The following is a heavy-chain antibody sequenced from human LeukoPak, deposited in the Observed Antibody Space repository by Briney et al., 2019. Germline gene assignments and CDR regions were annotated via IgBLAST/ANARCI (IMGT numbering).Heavy chain of an antibody. CDR2: ISGRYSHV. D-gene: IGHD3-16*01. CDR3: GRAFPPLRTASAGDL. V-gene: IGHV3-21*01. Sequence: GGSLRLSCSASGFSFSDYDMNWFRQAPGKGLERISSISGRYSHVYYGDSVKGRFSISRDNAMNSVFLQMNSLGVDDTAVYYCGRAFPPLRTASAGDLWGQGTLVTVSS. J-gene: IGHJ4*02. CDR1: GFSFSDYD.